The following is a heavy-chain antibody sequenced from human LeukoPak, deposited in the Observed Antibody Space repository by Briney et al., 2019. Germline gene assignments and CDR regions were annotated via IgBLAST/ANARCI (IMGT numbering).Heavy chain of an antibody. J-gene: IGHJ6*02. CDR2: ISAYNGNT. CDR1: GYTFTSYG. CDR3: ARGPIVQMVYAIDGHYYYGMDV. Sequence: ASVKVSCKASGYTFTSYGISWVRQAPGQGLEWMGWISAYNGNTNYAQKLRGRVTMTTDTSTSTAYMELRSLRSDDTAVYYCARGPIVQMVYAIDGHYYYGMDVWGQGTTVTVSS. D-gene: IGHD2-8*01. V-gene: IGHV1-18*01.